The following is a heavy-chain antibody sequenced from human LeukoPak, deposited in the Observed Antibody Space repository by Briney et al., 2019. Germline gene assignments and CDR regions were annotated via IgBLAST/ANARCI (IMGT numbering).Heavy chain of an antibody. J-gene: IGHJ6*02. CDR3: AREYYYDSSGFAYYGMDV. D-gene: IGHD3-22*01. Sequence: SQTLSLTCAISGDSVSSNSAAWNWLRQSPSRGLEWLRRSYYGSKWYNDYAVSVKSRITINPDTSKNQFSLQLNSVTPEDTAVYYCAREYYYDSSGFAYYGMDVWGQGTTVTVSS. CDR1: GDSVSSNSAA. CDR2: SYYGSKWYN. V-gene: IGHV6-1*01.